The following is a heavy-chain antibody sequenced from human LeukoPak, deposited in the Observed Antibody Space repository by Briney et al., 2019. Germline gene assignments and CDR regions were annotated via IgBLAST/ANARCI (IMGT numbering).Heavy chain of an antibody. CDR3: TRANYYDSSGYYF. D-gene: IGHD3-22*01. J-gene: IGHJ4*02. V-gene: IGHV3-49*04. CDR1: GFTSGDYA. CDR2: IRSKAYGGTT. Sequence: GGSLRLSCTASGFTSGDYAMSWVRQAPGKGLEWVGFIRSKAYGGTTEYAASVKGRFTISRDDSKSIAYLQMNSLKIEDTAVYYCTRANYYDSSGYYFWGQGTLVTVSS.